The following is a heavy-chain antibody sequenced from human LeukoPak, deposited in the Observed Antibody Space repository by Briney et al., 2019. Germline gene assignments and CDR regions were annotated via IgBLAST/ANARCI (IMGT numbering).Heavy chain of an antibody. J-gene: IGHJ3*02. CDR3: ARDLRQLLYAFDI. V-gene: IGHV1-69*13. CDR2: IIPIFGTA. CDR1: GGTFSSYA. D-gene: IGHD2-15*01. Sequence: SVKVSCKASGGTFSSYAISWVRQAPGQGLEWMGGIIPIFGTANYAQKFQGRVTITADESTSTAYMELSSLRSEDTAVYYCARDLRQLLYAFDIWGQGAMVTVSS.